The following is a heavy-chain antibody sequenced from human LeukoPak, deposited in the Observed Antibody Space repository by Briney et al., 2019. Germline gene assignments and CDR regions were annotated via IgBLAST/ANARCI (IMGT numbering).Heavy chain of an antibody. CDR3: ATWGWGRSTDY. CDR1: GFTFTNSW. V-gene: IGHV3-74*01. Sequence: GGPLRLSCAASGFTFTNSWMYWVRHPPGKALVWVSRINGDGTSTIYADSVRGRFTISRDKAENTLYLQMNSLRVEDTAVYYCATWGWGRSTDYWGQGTLVTVSS. D-gene: IGHD3-16*01. CDR2: INGDGTST. J-gene: IGHJ4*02.